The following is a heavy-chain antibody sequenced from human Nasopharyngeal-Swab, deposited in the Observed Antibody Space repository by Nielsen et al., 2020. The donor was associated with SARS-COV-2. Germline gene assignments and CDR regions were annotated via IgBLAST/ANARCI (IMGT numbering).Heavy chain of an antibody. V-gene: IGHV3-33*01. Sequence: GESLKISCAASGSTFSSYGMHWVRQAPGKGLEWVALIWYDGSNKYYADSVKGRFTISRDNSKNTLYLQINSLRAEDTAVYYCARGNDFRSGYHPYYYDYWGQGTVVTVSS. D-gene: IGHD3-3*01. CDR1: GSTFSSYG. CDR3: ARGNDFRSGYHPYYYDY. CDR2: IWYDGSNK. J-gene: IGHJ4*02.